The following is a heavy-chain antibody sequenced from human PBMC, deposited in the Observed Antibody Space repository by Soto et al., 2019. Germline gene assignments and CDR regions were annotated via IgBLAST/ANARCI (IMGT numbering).Heavy chain of an antibody. D-gene: IGHD3-9*01. CDR2: IIPIFGTA. V-gene: IGHV1-69*13. CDR3: ALYYDILTGYRSHFDY. Sequence: SVKVSCRASGYTFTSYYMHWVRQAPGQGLEWMGGIIPIFGTANYAQKFQGRVTITADESTSTAYMELSSLRSEDTAVYYCALYYDILTGYRSHFDYWGQGTLVTVSS. CDR1: GYTFTSYY. J-gene: IGHJ4*02.